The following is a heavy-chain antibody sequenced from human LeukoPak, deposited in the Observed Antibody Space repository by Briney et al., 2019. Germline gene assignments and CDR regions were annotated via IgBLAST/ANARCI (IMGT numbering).Heavy chain of an antibody. V-gene: IGHV4-34*01. CDR2: INHSGST. J-gene: IGHJ4*02. Sequence: SETLSLTCAVYGGSFSGYYWSWIRQPPGKGLEWIGEINHSGSTNYNPSLKSRATISVDTSKNQFSLKLSSVTAADTAVYYCARSGGDYGFDYWGQGTLVTVSS. CDR3: ARSGGDYGFDY. D-gene: IGHD4-17*01. CDR1: GGSFSGYY.